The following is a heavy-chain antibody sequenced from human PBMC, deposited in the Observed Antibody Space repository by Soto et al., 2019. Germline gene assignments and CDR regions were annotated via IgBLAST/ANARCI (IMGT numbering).Heavy chain of an antibody. V-gene: IGHV4-34*02. Sequence: QVRLQQWGAGLLKPSETLSLTCAVYGGSFSDYYWSWIRQSPGKGLEWIGEINHTGSTNYNPSLKSRVTRSVDTSKNQCSLKLNSVTAADTGVYYCASQALDTAIFDYWGQGTLLTVSS. CDR3: ASQALDTAIFDY. D-gene: IGHD5-18*01. J-gene: IGHJ4*02. CDR1: GGSFSDYY. CDR2: INHTGST.